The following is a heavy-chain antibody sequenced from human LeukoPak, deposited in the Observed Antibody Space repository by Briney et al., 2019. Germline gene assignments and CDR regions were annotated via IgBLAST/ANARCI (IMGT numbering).Heavy chain of an antibody. J-gene: IGHJ4*02. V-gene: IGHV3-48*03. CDR2: TSSSGSTI. CDR3: ARSHPRRPHEVDILTGYYDY. CDR1: GFTFSSYE. Sequence: GGSLRLSCAASGFTFSSYEMNWVRQAPGKGLEWVSYTSSSGSTIYYADSVKGRSTISRDNAKNSLYLQMNSLRAEDTAVYYCARSHPRRPHEVDILTGYYDYWGQGTLVTVSS. D-gene: IGHD3-9*01.